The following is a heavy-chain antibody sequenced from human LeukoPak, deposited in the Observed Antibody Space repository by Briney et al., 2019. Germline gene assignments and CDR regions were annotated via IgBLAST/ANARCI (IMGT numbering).Heavy chain of an antibody. CDR1: GYTFTSYY. Sequence: ASVKVSCKASGYTFTSYYMHWVQQAPGQGLEWMGIINPSGGSTSYAQKFQGRVTMTRDTSTSTVYMELSSLRSEDTAVYYCARDASGYYYGGNSLADYWGQGTLVTVSS. J-gene: IGHJ4*02. V-gene: IGHV1-46*01. D-gene: IGHD4-23*01. CDR2: INPSGGST. CDR3: ARDASGYYYGGNSLADY.